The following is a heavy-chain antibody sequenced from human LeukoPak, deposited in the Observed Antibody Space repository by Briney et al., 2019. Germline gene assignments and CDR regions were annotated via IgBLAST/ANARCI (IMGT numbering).Heavy chain of an antibody. D-gene: IGHD3-3*01. J-gene: IGHJ4*02. CDR1: GLTFSDYY. Sequence: PGGSLGLSCAASGLTFSDYYMSWIRQAPGKGLEWVSYISSSGSTIYYADSVKGRFTISRDNSKNTLYLQMNSLRAEDTAVYYCARDYYDFWSGPLYYFDYWGQGTLVTVSS. V-gene: IGHV3-11*04. CDR3: ARDYYDFWSGPLYYFDY. CDR2: ISSSGSTI.